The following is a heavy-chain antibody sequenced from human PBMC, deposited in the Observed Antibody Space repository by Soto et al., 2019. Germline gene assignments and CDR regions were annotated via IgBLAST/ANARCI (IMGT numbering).Heavy chain of an antibody. CDR2: ISSSSSTI. J-gene: IGHJ4*02. CDR1: GFTFSSYS. Sequence: GALRLSCAASGFTFSSYSMNWVRQAPGKGLEWVSYISSSSSTIYYADSVKGRFTISRDNAKNSPYLQMNSLRAEDTAVYYCARDKAVGATAGDYWGQGTLVTVSS. CDR3: ARDKAVGATAGDY. V-gene: IGHV3-48*01. D-gene: IGHD1-26*01.